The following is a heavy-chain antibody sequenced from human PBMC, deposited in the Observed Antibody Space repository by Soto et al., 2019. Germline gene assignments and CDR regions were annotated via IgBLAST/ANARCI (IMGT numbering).Heavy chain of an antibody. CDR1: GYIFTAYS. J-gene: IGHJ1*01. CDR2: VNPSGGSA. Sequence: QVQLVQSGAEVKKPGASVKVSCKTSGYIFTAYSMHWVRQAPGQGLEWMGVVNPSGGSAHYAQSFEGRVTLNRDTSTSTFYMELSSLRSEDTAVYDCAREENCRGGTCYSEYFHHWGQGTLVTDSS. CDR3: AREENCRGGTCYSEYFHH. V-gene: IGHV1-46*01. D-gene: IGHD2-15*01.